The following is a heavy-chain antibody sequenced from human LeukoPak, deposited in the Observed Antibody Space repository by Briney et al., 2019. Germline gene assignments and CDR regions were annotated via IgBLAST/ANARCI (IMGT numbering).Heavy chain of an antibody. Sequence: GRSLRLSCAASGFTFDDYAMHWVRQAPGKGLEWVSGISWNSGSIGYADSVKGRFTISRDNAKNSLYLQMNSLRAEDTAVYYCARDYDSSGYSPMDVWGQGTTVTVSS. J-gene: IGHJ6*02. CDR2: ISWNSGSI. D-gene: IGHD3-22*01. CDR3: ARDYDSSGYSPMDV. V-gene: IGHV3-9*01. CDR1: GFTFDDYA.